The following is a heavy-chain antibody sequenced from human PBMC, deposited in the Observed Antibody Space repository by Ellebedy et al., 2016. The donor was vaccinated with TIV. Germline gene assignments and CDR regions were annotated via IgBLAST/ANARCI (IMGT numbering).Heavy chain of an antibody. CDR1: GFTFDDYA. V-gene: IGHV3-9*01. CDR2: ISWNSGSI. D-gene: IGHD1-14*01. CDR3: AKPQGPTNSGLDY. Sequence: SLKISCAASGFTFDDYAMHWVRQAPGKGLEWVSGISWNSGSIGYADSVKGRFTISRDNAKNSLYLQMNSLRAEDTALYYCAKPQGPTNSGLDYWGQGTLVTVSS. J-gene: IGHJ4*02.